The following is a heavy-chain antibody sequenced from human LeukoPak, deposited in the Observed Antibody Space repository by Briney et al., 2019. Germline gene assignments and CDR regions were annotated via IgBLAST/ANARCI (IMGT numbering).Heavy chain of an antibody. CDR2: ISWNSGSI. CDR3: AKDMDDYWGAFDI. CDR1: GFTFDDYA. V-gene: IGHV3-9*01. Sequence: SLRLSCAASGFTFDDYAMHWVRQAPGKRLEWVSGISWNSGSIGYADSVKGRFTISRDNAKNSLYLQMNSLRAEDTALYYCAKDMDDYWGAFDIWGQGTMVTVSS. D-gene: IGHD3-16*01. J-gene: IGHJ3*02.